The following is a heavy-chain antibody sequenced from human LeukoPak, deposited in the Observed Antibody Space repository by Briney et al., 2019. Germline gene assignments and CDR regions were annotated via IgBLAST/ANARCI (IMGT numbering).Heavy chain of an antibody. J-gene: IGHJ4*02. Sequence: GGSLRLSCAASGFTFRSYWMSWVRQAPGKGLEWVANIKQDGSEKYYVDSVKGRFTISRDNAKNSLYLQMNSLRAEDTAVYYCARDLRSSGYYAFDYWGQGTLVTVSS. V-gene: IGHV3-7*01. CDR3: ARDLRSSGYYAFDY. D-gene: IGHD3-22*01. CDR2: IKQDGSEK. CDR1: GFTFRSYW.